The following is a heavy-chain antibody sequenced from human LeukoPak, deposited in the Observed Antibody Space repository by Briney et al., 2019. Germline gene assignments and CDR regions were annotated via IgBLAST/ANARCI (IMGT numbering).Heavy chain of an antibody. Sequence: SETLSLTCTVSGGSVSSGSYYRSWIRQPPGKRLEWIGYIYYSGSTNYNPSLKSRVTISVDTSKNQFSLKLSSVTAADTAVYYCAREFGPVPSGFDPWGQGTLVTVSS. CDR1: GGSVSSGSYY. CDR3: AREFGPVPSGFDP. J-gene: IGHJ5*02. V-gene: IGHV4-61*01. CDR2: IYYSGST. D-gene: IGHD3-16*01.